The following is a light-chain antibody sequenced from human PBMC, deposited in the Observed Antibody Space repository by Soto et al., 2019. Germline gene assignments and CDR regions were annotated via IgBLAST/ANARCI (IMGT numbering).Light chain of an antibody. CDR2: GAS. Sequence: DIVLTQSPGTLSLSPGERATLSCRASQSVSSSYLAWYQQKPGQAPRLLIHGASTRATGLPARFSGSGSGTDFTLTISRLEPEDFAVYYCQQYGRSIPITFGQGTRLEIK. CDR3: QQYGRSIPIT. CDR1: QSVSSSY. J-gene: IGKJ5*01. V-gene: IGKV3-20*01.